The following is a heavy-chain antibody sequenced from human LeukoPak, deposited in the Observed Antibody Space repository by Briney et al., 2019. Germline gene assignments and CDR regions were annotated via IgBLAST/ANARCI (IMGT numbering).Heavy chain of an antibody. D-gene: IGHD6-13*01. CDR2: INHSGST. J-gene: IGHJ4*02. CDR3: ARAPYSVSWRNRGPLGY. V-gene: IGHV4-34*01. CDR1: GGSFSGYY. Sequence: SETLSLTCAVYGGSFSGYYWSWIRQPPGKGLEWIWEINHSGSTNYNPSPKTRVTISVDTSKNQFTLKLSSVTGADTAVYYCARAPYSVSWRNRGPLGYWGQGTLVTVSS.